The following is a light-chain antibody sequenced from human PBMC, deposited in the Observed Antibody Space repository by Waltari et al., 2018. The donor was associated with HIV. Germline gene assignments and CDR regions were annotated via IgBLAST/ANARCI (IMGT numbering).Light chain of an antibody. J-gene: IGLJ3*02. CDR2: KDS. CDR3: QSAASSATYRV. V-gene: IGLV3-25*03. Sequence: SYELTQPPSVSVSPGQTARIPCSGDALPKQYAYWYQQKPGQAPVLVIYKDSERPSGIPERFSGSSSGTTVTLTISGVQAEDEADYYCQSAASSATYRVFGGGTKLTVL. CDR1: ALPKQY.